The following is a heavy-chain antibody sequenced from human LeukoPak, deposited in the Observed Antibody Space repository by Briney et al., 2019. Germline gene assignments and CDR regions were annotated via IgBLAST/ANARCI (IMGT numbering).Heavy chain of an antibody. J-gene: IGHJ3*02. CDR3: ARVYCSGGSCYSPHDAFDI. V-gene: IGHV1-69*01. CDR1: GGIFSSYA. CDR2: IIPIFGTA. Sequence: ASVKVSCKASGGIFSSYAISWVRQAPGQGLEWMGGIIPIFGTANYAQKFQGRVTITADESTSTAYMELSSLRSEDTAVYYCARVYCSGGSCYSPHDAFDIWGQGTMVTVSS. D-gene: IGHD2-15*01.